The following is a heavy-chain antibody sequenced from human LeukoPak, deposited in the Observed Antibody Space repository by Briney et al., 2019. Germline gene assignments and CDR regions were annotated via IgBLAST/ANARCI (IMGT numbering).Heavy chain of an antibody. CDR3: ARDRNWNLKRHYYYMDV. V-gene: IGHV1-18*01. J-gene: IGHJ6*03. Sequence: GASVKVSCKASGYTFTSYGISWVRQAPGQGLEWMGWISAYNSNTNYAQKLQSRVTMTTDTSTSTAYMELRSLRSDDTAVYYCARDRNWNLKRHYYYMDVWGKGTTVTVSS. CDR2: ISAYNSNT. CDR1: GYTFTSYG. D-gene: IGHD1-20*01.